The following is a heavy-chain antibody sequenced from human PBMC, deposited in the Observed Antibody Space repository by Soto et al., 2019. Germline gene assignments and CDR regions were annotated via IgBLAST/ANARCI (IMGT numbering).Heavy chain of an antibody. CDR2: IYYSGST. Sequence: SETLSLTCTVSGGSISSYYWSWIRQPPGKGLEWIGYIYYSGSTNYNPSLKSRVTISVDTSKNQFSLKLSSVTAADTAVYYCARAVVVVAATSNWFDPWGQGTLVIVSS. D-gene: IGHD2-15*01. V-gene: IGHV4-59*01. J-gene: IGHJ5*02. CDR1: GGSISSYY. CDR3: ARAVVVVAATSNWFDP.